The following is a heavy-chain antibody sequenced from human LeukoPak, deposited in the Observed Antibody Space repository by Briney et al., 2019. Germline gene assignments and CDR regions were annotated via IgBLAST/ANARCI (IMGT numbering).Heavy chain of an antibody. CDR2: INPSGGST. CDR1: GYTFTSYY. Sequence: ASVKVSCKASGYTFTSYYMHWVRQAPGQGLEWMGIINPSGGSTSYAQKFQGRVTMTGDMSTSTVYMELSSLRSEDTAVYYCARDLIKSPPGGTFDYWGQGTLVTVSS. J-gene: IGHJ4*02. D-gene: IGHD3-16*01. V-gene: IGHV1-46*01. CDR3: ARDLIKSPPGGTFDY.